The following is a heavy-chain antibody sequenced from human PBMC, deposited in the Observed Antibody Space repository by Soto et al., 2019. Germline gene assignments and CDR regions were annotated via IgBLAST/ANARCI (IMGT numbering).Heavy chain of an antibody. Sequence: GGSLRLSCAGSGFTFNMYWMHWVRQVPGKGPVWVARIYNDGTYTDYADSVKGRFTISRDNXXXXXXXXXXXXXXXXXXXXHCTRGPRATSAGTSAHWGQGTLVTVSS. J-gene: IGHJ4*02. CDR3: TRGPRATSAGTSAH. V-gene: IGHV3-74*01. CDR1: GFTFNMYW. CDR2: IYNDGTYT. D-gene: IGHD6-13*01.